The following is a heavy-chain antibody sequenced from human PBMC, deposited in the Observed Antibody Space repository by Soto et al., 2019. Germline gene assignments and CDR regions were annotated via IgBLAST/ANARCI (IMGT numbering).Heavy chain of an antibody. Sequence: EVQLVDSGGGLVQPGGSLRLSCAACGFTFSIYDMHWVREATGKGLEWVSVIGSGGDTFYAGSVKGRFTISRENAKNSVYLQMNSLRAEDTAVYYCARIIGGSDGMDVWGQGTTVTVSS. CDR3: ARIIGGSDGMDV. CDR1: GFTFSIYD. D-gene: IGHD3-16*01. J-gene: IGHJ6*02. V-gene: IGHV3-13*01. CDR2: IGSGGDT.